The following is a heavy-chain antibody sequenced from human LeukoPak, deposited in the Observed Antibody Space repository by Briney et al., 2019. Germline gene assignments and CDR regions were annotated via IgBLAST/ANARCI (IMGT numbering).Heavy chain of an antibody. CDR3: ATLNGPLFEY. J-gene: IGHJ4*02. D-gene: IGHD2-8*01. Sequence: GGSLRLSCAASGFTFSNYWMSWVRQAPGKGLEWVASIHQHGNEKYYVDSVRGRFTISRDNAKNSLYLQMSSLRAEDTAVYYCATLNGPLFEYWGQGTLVTVSS. CDR1: GFTFSNYW. CDR2: IHQHGNEK. V-gene: IGHV3-7*01.